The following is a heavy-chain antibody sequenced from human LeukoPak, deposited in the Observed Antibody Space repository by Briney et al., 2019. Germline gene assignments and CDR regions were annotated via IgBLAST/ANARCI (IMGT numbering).Heavy chain of an antibody. CDR3: ARVAARILYYFDY. CDR2: ITPGDGST. CDR1: GYTFTGYY. D-gene: IGHD6-6*01. V-gene: IGHV1-46*01. J-gene: IGHJ4*02. Sequence: ASVKVSCKASGYTFTGYYIHWMRQAPGQGLEWMGVITPGDGSTSYAQKFQDRVSMTRDTTTRTFYMELHSLRSEDTAVYYCARVAARILYYFDYWGQGTLVSVSS.